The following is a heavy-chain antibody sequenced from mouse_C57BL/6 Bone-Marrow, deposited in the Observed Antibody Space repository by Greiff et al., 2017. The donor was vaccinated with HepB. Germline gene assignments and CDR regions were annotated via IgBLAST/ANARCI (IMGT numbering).Heavy chain of an antibody. V-gene: IGHV5-6*01. CDR1: GFTFSSYG. CDR2: ISSGGSYT. J-gene: IGHJ3*01. CDR3: ARRLLPAY. Sequence: VQLKESGGDLVKPGGSLKLSCAASGFTFSSYGMSWVRQTPDKRLEWVATISSGGSYTYYPDSVKGRFTISRDNAKNTLYLQMSSLKSEDTAMYYCARRLLPAYWGQGTLVTVSA. D-gene: IGHD2-3*01.